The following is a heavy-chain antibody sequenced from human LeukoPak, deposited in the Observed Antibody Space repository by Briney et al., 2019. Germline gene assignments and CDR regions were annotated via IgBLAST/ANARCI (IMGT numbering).Heavy chain of an antibody. D-gene: IGHD1-26*01. J-gene: IGHJ4*02. CDR2: ISYDGSNK. V-gene: IGHV3-30*03. Sequence: GGSLRLSCAASGFTFSSYGMHWVRQAPGKGLEWVAVISYDGSNKYYADSVKGRFTISRDNSKNTLYLQMSSLRAEDTAVYYCALHSGSQPFGYWGQGTLVTVSS. CDR1: GFTFSSYG. CDR3: ALHSGSQPFGY.